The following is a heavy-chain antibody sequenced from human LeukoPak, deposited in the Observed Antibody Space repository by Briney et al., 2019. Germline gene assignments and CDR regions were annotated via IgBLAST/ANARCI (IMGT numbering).Heavy chain of an antibody. J-gene: IGHJ3*02. CDR1: GGSFSGYY. CDR2: INHSGST. CDR3: ARSIRYYDSSGYYYVAFDI. V-gene: IGHV4-34*01. Sequence: SSETLSLTCAVYGGSFSGYYWSWIRQPPGKGLEWIGEINHSGSTNYNPSLKSRVTISVDTSKNQFSLELSSVTAADTAVYYCARSIRYYDSSGYYYVAFDIWGQGTMVTVSS. D-gene: IGHD3-22*01.